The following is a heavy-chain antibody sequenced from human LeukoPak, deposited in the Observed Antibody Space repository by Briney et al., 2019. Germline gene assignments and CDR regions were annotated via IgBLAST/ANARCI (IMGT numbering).Heavy chain of an antibody. J-gene: IGHJ4*02. V-gene: IGHV1-69*13. Sequence: SVKVSCKASGGTFSSYAISWVRQAPGQGLEWMGGIIPIFGTANYAQRFQGRVTITADESTSTAYMELSSLRSEDTAVYYCARGYCSSTSCPFDYWGQGTLVTVSS. CDR3: ARGYCSSTSCPFDY. CDR2: IIPIFGTA. D-gene: IGHD2-2*01. CDR1: GGTFSSYA.